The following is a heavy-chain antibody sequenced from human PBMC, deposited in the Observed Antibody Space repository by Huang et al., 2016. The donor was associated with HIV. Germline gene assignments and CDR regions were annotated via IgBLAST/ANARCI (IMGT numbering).Heavy chain of an antibody. J-gene: IGHJ2*01. Sequence: QVQLQQWGAGLLKPSETLSLTCAVYGGSVSGHYWSWIRQPPGKGLEWIAEINDNGYTNYNPSLKSRVTISVHTSRNQFSLKLNSVTAADAAVYYCVRASWYEPRSWYFGLWGRGTLVTVSS. D-gene: IGHD6-13*01. CDR3: VRASWYEPRSWYFGL. CDR2: INDNGYT. V-gene: IGHV4-34*01. CDR1: GGSVSGHY.